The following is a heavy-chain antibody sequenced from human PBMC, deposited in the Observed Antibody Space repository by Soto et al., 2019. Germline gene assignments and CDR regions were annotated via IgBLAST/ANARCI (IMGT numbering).Heavy chain of an antibody. D-gene: IGHD4-17*01. CDR1: GGSISSSSYY. Sequence: QLQLQESGPGLVKPSETLSLTCTVSGGSISSSSYYWGWIRQPPGKGLEWIGSIYYSGSTYYNPSLKSRVTISVDTSKNQFSLKLSSVTAADTAVYYCARHLPYGEVDYWGQGTLVTVSS. V-gene: IGHV4-39*01. CDR3: ARHLPYGEVDY. CDR2: IYYSGST. J-gene: IGHJ4*02.